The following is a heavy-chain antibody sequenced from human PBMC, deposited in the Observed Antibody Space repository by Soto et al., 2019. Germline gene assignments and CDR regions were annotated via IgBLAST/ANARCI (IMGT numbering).Heavy chain of an antibody. CDR1: GFTFSSYA. J-gene: IGHJ4*02. V-gene: IGHV3-64*01. CDR3: ARQGRAVSSYYFDY. Sequence: EVQLVESGGGLVQPGGSLRLSCAASGFTFSSYAMHWVRQAPGKGLEYVSAISSNGGSTYYANSVKARFTISRDNSKNTLYLQMGSLRAEDMALYYCARQGRAVSSYYFDYWGQGTLVTVSS. CDR2: ISSNGGST. D-gene: IGHD3-10*01.